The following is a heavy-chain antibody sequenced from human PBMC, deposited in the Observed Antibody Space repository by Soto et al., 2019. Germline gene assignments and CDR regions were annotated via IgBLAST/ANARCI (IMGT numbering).Heavy chain of an antibody. CDR1: GDTITSFS. Sequence: PSETLSLTCTVSGDTITSFSWNWIRQSAGKGLGWIGRISTTGNTHYNPSLESRVTMSLDTSKNQFSLKLTSVTAADTAVYYCEGESGENWSYEAYWGQGTLVTVSS. CDR2: ISTTGNT. V-gene: IGHV4-4*07. D-gene: IGHD1-7*01. J-gene: IGHJ4*02. CDR3: EGESGENWSYEAY.